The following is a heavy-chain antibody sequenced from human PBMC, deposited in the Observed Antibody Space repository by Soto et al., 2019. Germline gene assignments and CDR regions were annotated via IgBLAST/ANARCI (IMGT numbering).Heavy chain of an antibody. Sequence: LRLSCAASGFTFSSYWMSWVRQAPGKGLEWVANIKQDGSEKYCVDSVKGRFTISRDNAKNSLYLQMNSLRAEDTAVYYCARDSQSCSSTSCYSMDYLPWVRAFDIWGQGTMVTVSS. D-gene: IGHD2-2*01. V-gene: IGHV3-7*01. CDR2: IKQDGSEK. J-gene: IGHJ3*02. CDR3: ARDSQSCSSTSCYSMDYLPWVRAFDI. CDR1: GFTFSSYW.